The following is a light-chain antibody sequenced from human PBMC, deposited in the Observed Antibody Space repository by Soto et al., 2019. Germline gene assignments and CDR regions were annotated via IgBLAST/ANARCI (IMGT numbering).Light chain of an antibody. Sequence: DIQMTQSPSTLSASVGDRVTITCRASQSISSWLAWYQQKPEKAPKLLIYDATTLESGVPSRFSGRGSGTEFTLTISSLHADDFTTYYCQQYNSYGTFGQGTKVDIK. CDR1: QSISSW. V-gene: IGKV1-5*01. CDR3: QQYNSYGT. CDR2: DAT. J-gene: IGKJ1*01.